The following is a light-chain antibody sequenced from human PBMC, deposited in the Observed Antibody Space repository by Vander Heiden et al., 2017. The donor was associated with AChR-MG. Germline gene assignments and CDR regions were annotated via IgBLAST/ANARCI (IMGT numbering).Light chain of an antibody. V-gene: IGLV2-14*03. J-gene: IGLJ2*01. Sequence: QSALTQPASLSGSPGQSITISCTGISSDVGGYDYVFWYTQHQGKAPKLIIYDFIKRPAGVSYRFSGSKSDNTASLTISGRRAEDEADYYCTSYTSGTNMVFGRGTKVTVL. CDR1: SSDVGGYDY. CDR2: DFI. CDR3: TSYTSGTNMV.